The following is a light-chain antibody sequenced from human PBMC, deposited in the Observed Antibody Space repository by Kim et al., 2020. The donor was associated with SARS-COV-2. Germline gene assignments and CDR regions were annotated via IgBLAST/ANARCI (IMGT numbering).Light chain of an antibody. CDR2: GAS. J-gene: IGKJ2*01. Sequence: PGERATHACRATQSVSGFSYLAWYQKKPGQAPRPLIYGASNRATGIPDRFSGSGSGTDFTLTISRLEPEDFAVYYCQHYGSSPPYTFGQGTKLEI. CDR1: QSVSGFSY. V-gene: IGKV3-20*01. CDR3: QHYGSSPPYT.